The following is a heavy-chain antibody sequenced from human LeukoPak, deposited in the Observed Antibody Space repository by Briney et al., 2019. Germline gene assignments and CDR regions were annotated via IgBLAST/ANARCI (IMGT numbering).Heavy chain of an antibody. CDR1: GGSISNYY. V-gene: IGHV4-59*08. CDR3: ARRDTSAWDYFDY. Sequence: KPSETLSLTCTVSGGSISNYYWHWIRQPPGKGLEWIGHIDYSGSTNYNPSLKSRVTVTVDTSKKQFSLKLSSVTAADTAVYYCARRDTSAWDYFDYWGQGTLVIVSS. D-gene: IGHD6-19*01. CDR2: IDYSGST. J-gene: IGHJ4*02.